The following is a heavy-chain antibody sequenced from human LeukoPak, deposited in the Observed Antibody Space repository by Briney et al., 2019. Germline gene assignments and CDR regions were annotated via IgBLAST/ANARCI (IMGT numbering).Heavy chain of an antibody. D-gene: IGHD3-10*01. CDR2: IRYDGSNK. CDR3: AKDLSHKWFGESPGGY. J-gene: IGHJ4*02. Sequence: GGSLRLSCAASGFTFSSYGMHWVRQAPGKGLEWVAFIRYDGSNKYYADSVKGRFTISRDNSKNTLYLQMNSLRAEDTAVYYCAKDLSHKWFGESPGGYWGQGTLVTVSS. V-gene: IGHV3-30*02. CDR1: GFTFSSYG.